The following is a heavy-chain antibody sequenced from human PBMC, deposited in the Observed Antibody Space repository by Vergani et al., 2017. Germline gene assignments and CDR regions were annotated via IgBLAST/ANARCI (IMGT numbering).Heavy chain of an antibody. CDR2: TRYDGIVE. D-gene: IGHD2-15*01. Sequence: QVQLVESGGGVVQPGGSLRLSCAASGFTFTNYGMHWVRQAPGKGLEWVAFTRYDGIVEYYGDSVRGRFTISRDNSKNTLYLQMNRLRPEDTAVDYCATAGGAYCRGASCDDFFEYWGQGTLVTVAS. V-gene: IGHV3-30*02. J-gene: IGHJ4*02. CDR3: ATAGGAYCRGASCDDFFEY. CDR1: GFTFTNYG.